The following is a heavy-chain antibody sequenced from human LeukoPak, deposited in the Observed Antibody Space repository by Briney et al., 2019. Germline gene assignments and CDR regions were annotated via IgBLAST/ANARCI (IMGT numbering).Heavy chain of an antibody. CDR3: SVTNGGGY. CDR2: INPNSGGT. D-gene: IGHD2-21*02. Sequence: ASVKVSCKASGGTFSKYTISWVRQRPGQGLEWMGRINPNSGGTNYAQKFQGRVTMTRDTSISTAYMELSRLTSDDTAVYYCSVTNGGGYWGQGTLVTVSS. V-gene: IGHV1-2*06. J-gene: IGHJ4*02. CDR1: GGTFSKYT.